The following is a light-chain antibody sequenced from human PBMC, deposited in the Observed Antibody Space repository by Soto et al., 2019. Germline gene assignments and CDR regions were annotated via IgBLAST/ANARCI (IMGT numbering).Light chain of an antibody. Sequence: DIQMTQSPSTLSASVGDRVTITCRASQSISIWLAWYQQKPGKAPKLLIYKASSLEGGVPSRFSGSGSGTEFTLTISGLEPEDSATYYCQQYDNNWTFGQGTKVEIK. CDR1: QSISIW. J-gene: IGKJ1*01. CDR3: QQYDNNWT. CDR2: KAS. V-gene: IGKV1-5*03.